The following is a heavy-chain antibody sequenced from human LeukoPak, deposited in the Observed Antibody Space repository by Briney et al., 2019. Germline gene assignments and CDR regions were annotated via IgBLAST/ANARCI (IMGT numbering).Heavy chain of an antibody. J-gene: IGHJ6*03. CDR3: ARRGYSYSYYYYYYMDV. CDR1: GGSFSGSY. V-gene: IGHV4-34*01. D-gene: IGHD5-18*01. CDR2: INHSGST. Sequence: TSETLSLTCGVYGGSFSGSYWSWIRQSPGKGLEWIGEINHSGSTNYNPSLKSRVTISVDTSKSQFSLKLSSVTAADTAVYYCARRGYSYSYYYYYYMDVWDKGTTVTVSS.